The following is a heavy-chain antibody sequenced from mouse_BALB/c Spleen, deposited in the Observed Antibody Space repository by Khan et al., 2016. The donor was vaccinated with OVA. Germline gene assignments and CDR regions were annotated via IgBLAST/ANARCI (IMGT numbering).Heavy chain of an antibody. V-gene: IGHV2-4*02. J-gene: IGHJ4*01. CDR3: ARKRGVHYNMDY. Sequence: QVQLQQSGPGLVQPSQSLSITCTVSGFSLTNYGVHWFRQPPGKGLEWLGLIWSGGSTDYNAAFISRLSITKDNTKSQVFFKMNSLQADDTAIYYCARKRGVHYNMDYWGQGTSVTVSS. CDR2: IWSGGST. CDR1: GFSLTNYG.